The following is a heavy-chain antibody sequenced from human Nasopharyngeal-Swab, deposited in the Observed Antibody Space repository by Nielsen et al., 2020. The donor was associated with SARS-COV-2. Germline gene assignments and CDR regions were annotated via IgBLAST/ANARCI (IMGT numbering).Heavy chain of an antibody. CDR2: VIPIIDGA. CDR1: GGTFSSYA. Sequence: SAKVSCKASGGTFSSYAISWVRQPPGQRLEWMGGVIPIIDGAKYSQKSQDRVTITADKSTSTAYMELKNLRSDDTAVYYCARGGWLRRSYYYSYYYRDVWGKGTTVTVSS. V-gene: IGHV1-69*10. CDR3: ARGGWLRRSYYYSYYYRDV. D-gene: IGHD5-12*01. J-gene: IGHJ6*03.